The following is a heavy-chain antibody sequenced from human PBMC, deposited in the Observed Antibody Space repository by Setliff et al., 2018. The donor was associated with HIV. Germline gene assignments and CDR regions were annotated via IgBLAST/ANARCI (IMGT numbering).Heavy chain of an antibody. J-gene: IGHJ6*04. CDR1: GGNFSAYG. D-gene: IGHD6-19*01. CDR3: ARSDSGWPHYQYHHTDA. Sequence: ASVKVSCKASGGNFSAYGISWVRQAPGQGLEWMGGIIPLFNTSNYAQKLQGRGTITADESTSTAYMELSSLRSEDSAVYYCARSDSGWPHYQYHHTDAWGKGTTVTVSS. CDR2: IIPLFNTS. V-gene: IGHV1-69*13.